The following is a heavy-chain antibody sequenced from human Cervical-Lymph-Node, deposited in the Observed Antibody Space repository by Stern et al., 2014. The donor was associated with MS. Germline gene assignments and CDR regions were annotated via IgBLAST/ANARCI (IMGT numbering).Heavy chain of an antibody. D-gene: IGHD3-3*01. CDR2: IYYSGST. J-gene: IGHJ5*02. Sequence: QVQLQESGPGLVKPSQTLSITCTVSGGSISRGYYYWSWIRQPPGKGLEWIGYIYYSGSTYYNPSLKSRLTISIDTSKNQFSLKLTSLTAADTAVYYCASSPTTDYDFPRGWFDPWGQGTLVTVSS. V-gene: IGHV4-30-4*01. CDR1: GGSISRGYYY. CDR3: ASSPTTDYDFPRGWFDP.